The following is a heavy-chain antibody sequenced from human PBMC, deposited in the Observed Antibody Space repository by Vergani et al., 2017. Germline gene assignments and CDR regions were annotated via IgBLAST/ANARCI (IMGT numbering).Heavy chain of an antibody. CDR2: ISSSSSYI. J-gene: IGHJ4*02. V-gene: IGHV3-21*01. Sequence: EVQLLESGGGLVQPGGSLRLSCAASGFTFSSYAMSWVRQAPGKGLEWVSSISSSSSYIYYADSVKGRFTISRDNAKNSLYLQMNSLRAEDTAVYYCARDYGSGSYRRGLGYWGQGTLVTVSS. D-gene: IGHD3-10*01. CDR3: ARDYGSGSYRRGLGY. CDR1: GFTFSSYA.